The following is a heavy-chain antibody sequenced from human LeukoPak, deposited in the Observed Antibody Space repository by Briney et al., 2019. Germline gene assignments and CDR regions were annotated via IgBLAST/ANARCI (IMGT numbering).Heavy chain of an antibody. J-gene: IGHJ4*02. CDR1: GFTSSSYS. CDR2: ISSSSSYI. V-gene: IGHV3-21*01. CDR3: ARDGATMVRGGFDY. D-gene: IGHD3-10*01. Sequence: GGSLRRSCAASGFTSSSYSMNWVRQAPGKGLEWVSSISSSSSYIYYADSVKGRFTISRDNAKNSLYLQMNSLRAEDTAVYYCARDGATMVRGGFDYWGQGTLVTVSS.